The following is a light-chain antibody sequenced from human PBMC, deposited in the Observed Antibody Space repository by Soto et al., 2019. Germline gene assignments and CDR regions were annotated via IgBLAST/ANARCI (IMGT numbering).Light chain of an antibody. V-gene: IGLV2-14*01. CDR3: SSYTSSSTPV. Sequence: QSAPTQPASVSGSPGQSITISCTGTSSDVGGYNYVSWYQQHPGKAPKLMIYDVSNRPSGVSNRFSGSKSGNTASLTISGLQAEDEADYYCSSYTSSSTPVFGTGTKVTVL. CDR2: DVS. CDR1: SSDVGGYNY. J-gene: IGLJ1*01.